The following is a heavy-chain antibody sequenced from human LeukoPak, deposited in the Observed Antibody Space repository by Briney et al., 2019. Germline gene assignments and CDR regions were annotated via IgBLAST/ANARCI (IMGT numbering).Heavy chain of an antibody. J-gene: IGHJ3*02. CDR2: TNSDRSST. D-gene: IGHD3-16*01. CDR1: GFTFSSYW. CDR3: AKDHRGDDI. V-gene: IGHV3-74*01. Sequence: GGSLRLSCAASGFTFSSYWMHWVRQAPGKGLVWVSRTNSDRSSTSYADSVKGRFTISRDNSKNTLYLQMNSLGAEDTAVYYCAKDHRGDDIWGQGTMVTVSS.